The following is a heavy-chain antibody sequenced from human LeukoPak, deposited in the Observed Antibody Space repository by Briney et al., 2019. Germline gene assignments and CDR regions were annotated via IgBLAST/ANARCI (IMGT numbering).Heavy chain of an antibody. D-gene: IGHD3-3*01. Sequence: SVKVSCKASGGTFSSYAISWVRQAPGQGLEWMGGIIPIFGTANYAQKFRGRVTITTDESTGTAYMELSSLRSEDTAVYYCARGGPLRFLEWLSYYYYYMDVWGKGTTVTVSS. CDR3: ARGGPLRFLEWLSYYYYYMDV. CDR2: IIPIFGTA. J-gene: IGHJ6*03. V-gene: IGHV1-69*05. CDR1: GGTFSSYA.